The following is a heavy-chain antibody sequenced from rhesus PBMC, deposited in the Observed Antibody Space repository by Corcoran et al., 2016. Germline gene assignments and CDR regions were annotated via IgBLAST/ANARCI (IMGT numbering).Heavy chain of an antibody. Sequence: QLQLQESGPGLVKPSETLSLTCAVSGGSISDSYRWSWIRQPPGKGLEWIGYIYGSSTSTNYNPSLKSRVTISKDTSKNQFSLKLSSVTAADTAVYYCAREDTAGTVIGYWGQGVLVTVSS. V-gene: IGHV4S10*01. J-gene: IGHJ4*01. CDR1: GGSISDSYR. D-gene: IGHD5-30*01. CDR2: IYGSSTST. CDR3: AREDTAGTVIGY.